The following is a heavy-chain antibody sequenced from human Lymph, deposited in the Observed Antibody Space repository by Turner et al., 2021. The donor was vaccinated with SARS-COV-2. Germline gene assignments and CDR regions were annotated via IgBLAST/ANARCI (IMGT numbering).Heavy chain of an antibody. CDR3: ARYGSGGYFYYGLDV. J-gene: IGHJ6*02. D-gene: IGHD3-10*01. Sequence: QVQLVAYGGGGVQPGRSLRLPCAASGFTFSTYAIHWGRQAAGKGLEWVAVISYDGSNKYYADSVKGRFTISRDNSKNTLYLQMNSLRAEDTAVYYCARYGSGGYFYYGLDVWGQGTTVTVSS. V-gene: IGHV3-30*04. CDR1: GFTFSTYA. CDR2: ISYDGSNK.